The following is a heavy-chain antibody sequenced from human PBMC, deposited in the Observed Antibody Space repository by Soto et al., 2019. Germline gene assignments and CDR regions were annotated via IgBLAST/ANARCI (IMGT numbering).Heavy chain of an antibody. CDR2: IYYSGST. D-gene: IGHD1-1*01. Sequence: QVQLQQSGPGLVKPSQTLSLTCTVSGGSISGGGYYWSWIRQHPGKGLEWIGYIYYSGSTYYNPSLTSRVIISLDTSKNQFSLKLSSVTAADTAVYYCARGTEAAFYNYGMDVWGQGTTVTVSS. V-gene: IGHV4-31*03. CDR1: GGSISGGGYY. J-gene: IGHJ6*02. CDR3: ARGTEAAFYNYGMDV.